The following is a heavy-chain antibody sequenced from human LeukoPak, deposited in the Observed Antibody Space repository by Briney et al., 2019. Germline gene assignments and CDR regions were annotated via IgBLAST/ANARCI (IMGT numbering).Heavy chain of an antibody. CDR2: ISYDGSNK. CDR1: GFTFSSYG. D-gene: IGHD4-23*01. J-gene: IGHJ4*02. CDR3: ASDYGGIFY. Sequence: GRSLRLSCAASGFTFSSYGMQWVRQAPGKGLEWVAVISYDGSNKYYADSVKGRFTISRDNSKNTLYLQMNSLRAEDTAVYYCASDYGGIFYWGQGTLVTVSS. V-gene: IGHV3-30*03.